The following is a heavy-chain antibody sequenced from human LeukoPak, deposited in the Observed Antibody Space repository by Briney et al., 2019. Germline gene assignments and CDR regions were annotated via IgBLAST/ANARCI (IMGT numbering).Heavy chain of an antibody. V-gene: IGHV1-69*05. CDR1: GGTFSSYA. J-gene: IGHJ4*02. Sequence: ASVKVSCKASGGTFSSYAISWVRQAPGQGLEWMGRIIPIFGTANYAQKFQGRVTITTDESTSTAYMELSSLRSEDTAVYYGARGPPDYDSSGYDYWGQGTLVTVSS. D-gene: IGHD3-22*01. CDR2: IIPIFGTA. CDR3: ARGPPDYDSSGYDY.